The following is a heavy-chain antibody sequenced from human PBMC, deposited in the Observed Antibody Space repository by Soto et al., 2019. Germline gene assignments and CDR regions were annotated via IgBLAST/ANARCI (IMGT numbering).Heavy chain of an antibody. CDR2: ISGYSGST. CDR3: ATIYSSGWTRSDLDN. Sequence: QVKLVQSGAEVKKPGASVKVSCKASDYTFTRNGISWVRQAPGQGLEWMGWISGYSGSTNYAQKFQVRVTMTTDTPTRTAYMELRSLRSADTAGYYFATIYSSGWTRSDLDNWGQGTLVTVSS. CDR1: DYTFTRNG. V-gene: IGHV1-18*01. D-gene: IGHD6-19*01. J-gene: IGHJ4*02.